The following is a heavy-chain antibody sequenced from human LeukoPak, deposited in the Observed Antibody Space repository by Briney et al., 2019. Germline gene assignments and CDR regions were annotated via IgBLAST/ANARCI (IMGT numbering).Heavy chain of an antibody. D-gene: IGHD5-18*01. CDR3: ARDSTGDTAMLDWYFDL. V-gene: IGHV3-7*01. Sequence: GGSLRLSCAASGFTFSSYWMSWVRQAPGKGLEWVANIKQDGNEKYYVDSVKGRFTISRDNAKNSLYLQMNSLRAEDTAVYYCARDSTGDTAMLDWYFDLWGRGTLVTVSP. CDR1: GFTFSSYW. CDR2: IKQDGNEK. J-gene: IGHJ2*01.